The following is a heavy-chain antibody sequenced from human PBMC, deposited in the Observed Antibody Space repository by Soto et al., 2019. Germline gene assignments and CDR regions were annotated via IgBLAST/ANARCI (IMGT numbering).Heavy chain of an antibody. J-gene: IGHJ4*02. CDR3: ARVTTYYYDSSGPIDY. CDR2: ISYDGSNK. V-gene: IGHV3-30-3*01. D-gene: IGHD3-22*01. Sequence: VAVISYDGSNKYYADSVKGRFTISRDNSKNTLYLQMNSLRAEDTAVYYCARVTTYYYDSSGPIDYWGQGTLVTVSS.